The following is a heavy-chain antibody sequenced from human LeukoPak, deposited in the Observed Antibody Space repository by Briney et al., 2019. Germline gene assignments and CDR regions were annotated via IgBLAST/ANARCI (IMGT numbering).Heavy chain of an antibody. J-gene: IGHJ3*02. CDR2: ISSSSSTI. CDR3: AKPARYSSGQDAFDI. CDR1: GFTFSSYS. Sequence: PGGSLRPSCAASGFTFSSYSMNWVRQAPGKGLEWVSYISSSSSTIYYADSVKGRFTISRDNAKNSLYLQMNSLRAEDTAVYYCAKPARYSSGQDAFDIWGQGTMVTVSS. D-gene: IGHD6-19*01. V-gene: IGHV3-48*04.